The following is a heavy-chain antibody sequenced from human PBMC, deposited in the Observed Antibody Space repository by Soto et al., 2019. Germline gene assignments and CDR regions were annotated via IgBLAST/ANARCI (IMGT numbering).Heavy chain of an antibody. V-gene: IGHV4-31*03. J-gene: IGHJ6*02. CDR2: IYYSGST. Sequence: SETLSLTCTVSGGSIRSGGYYWSWIRQHPGKGLEWIGYIYYSGSTYYNPSLKSRVTISVDTSKNQFSLKLSSVTAADTAVYYCARVGVAARSYYYYGMDVWGQGTTVTVSS. D-gene: IGHD2-15*01. CDR3: ARVGVAARSYYYYGMDV. CDR1: GGSIRSGGYY.